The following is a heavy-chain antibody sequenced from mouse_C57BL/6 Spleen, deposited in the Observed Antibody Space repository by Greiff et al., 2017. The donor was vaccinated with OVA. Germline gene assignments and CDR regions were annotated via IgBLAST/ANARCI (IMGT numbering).Heavy chain of an antibody. V-gene: IGHV1-81*01. CDR3: ARKDGRSYPGAMDY. D-gene: IGHD1-1*01. CDR2: IYPRSGNT. Sequence: QVQLKESGAELARPGASVKLSCKASGYTFTSYGISWVKQRTGQGLEWIGEIYPRSGNTYYNEKFKGKATLTADKSSSTAYLVLRSLTSEDSAVYFCARKDGRSYPGAMDYWGQGTSVTVSS. J-gene: IGHJ4*01. CDR1: GYTFTSYG.